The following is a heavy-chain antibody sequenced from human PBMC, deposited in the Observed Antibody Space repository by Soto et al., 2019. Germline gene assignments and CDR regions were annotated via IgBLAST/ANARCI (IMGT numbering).Heavy chain of an antibody. CDR3: ARAGYSSVWSPGPFDY. CDR1: GYRFSSFW. J-gene: IGHJ4*02. Sequence: PGESLKISCKISGYRFSSFWIAWVRQKPGKGLEWMGIIYPGDATTIYSPSFQGQVTISADKSITTAYLQWTSLKASDTAMYYCARAGYSSVWSPGPFDYWGQGTLVTVSS. CDR2: IYPGDATT. V-gene: IGHV5-51*01. D-gene: IGHD6-19*01.